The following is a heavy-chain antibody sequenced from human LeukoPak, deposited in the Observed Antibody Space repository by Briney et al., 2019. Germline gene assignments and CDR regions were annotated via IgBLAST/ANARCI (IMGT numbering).Heavy chain of an antibody. D-gene: IGHD2-15*01. CDR1: GGSISSGGYY. CDR3: ARFLKVVVVATDAFDI. J-gene: IGHJ3*02. Sequence: PSETLSLTCTVSGGSISSGGYYWSWIRQHPGKGLEWIGYIYYSGSTYYNPSLKSRVTISVDTSKNQFSLKLSSVTAADTAVYYCARFLKVVVVATDAFDIWGQGTMVTVSS. V-gene: IGHV4-31*03. CDR2: IYYSGST.